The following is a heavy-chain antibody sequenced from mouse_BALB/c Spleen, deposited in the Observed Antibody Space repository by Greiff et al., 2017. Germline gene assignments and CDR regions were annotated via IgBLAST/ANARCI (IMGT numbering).Heavy chain of an antibody. CDR3: ARTGGRYYAMDY. Sequence: VKLMESGPGLVQPSQSLSITCTVSGFSLTSYGVHWVRQSPGKGLEWLGVIWSGGSTDYNAAFISRLSISKDNSKSQVFFKMNSLQANDTAIYYCARTGGRYYAMDYWGQGTSVTVSS. J-gene: IGHJ4*01. CDR2: IWSGGST. D-gene: IGHD4-1*01. V-gene: IGHV2-2*02. CDR1: GFSLTSYG.